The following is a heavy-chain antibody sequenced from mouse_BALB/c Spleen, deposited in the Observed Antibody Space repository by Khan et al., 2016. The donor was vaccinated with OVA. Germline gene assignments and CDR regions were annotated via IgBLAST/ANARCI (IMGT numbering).Heavy chain of an antibody. CDR2: ISYSGGT. D-gene: IGHD1-1*01. J-gene: IGHJ2*01. Sequence: EVKLLESGPGLVKPSQSLSLTCTVTGYSITSGYAWNWIRQFPGNKLEWMGYISYSGGTSYNPSLKSRISITRDTSKNQFFLQLNSVTTEDTATYYCARGNYYGHYFDYWGQGTPLTVSS. CDR3: ARGNYYGHYFDY. CDR1: GYSITSGYA. V-gene: IGHV3-2*02.